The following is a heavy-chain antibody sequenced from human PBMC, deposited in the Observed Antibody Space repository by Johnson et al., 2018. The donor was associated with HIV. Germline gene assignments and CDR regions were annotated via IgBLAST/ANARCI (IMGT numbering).Heavy chain of an antibody. V-gene: IGHV3-20*04. CDR3: ARVTTYYYDSSVYYSDAFEM. Sequence: EVQLVESGGGVVRPGGSLRLSCAASGFTFDNYGMTWVRQAPGKGLEWVTDINWNGGSTSYAESVKGRFTISRDHGKKSLYLQMNSLRVEDTALYYCARVTTYYYDSSVYYSDAFEMWGQGTMVTVSS. CDR1: GFTFDNYG. J-gene: IGHJ3*02. D-gene: IGHD3-22*01. CDR2: INWNGGST.